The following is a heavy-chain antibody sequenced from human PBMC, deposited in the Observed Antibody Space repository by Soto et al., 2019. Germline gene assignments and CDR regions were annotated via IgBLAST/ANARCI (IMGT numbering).Heavy chain of an antibody. CDR2: ISYDGSNK. Sequence: QVQLVESGGGVVQPGRSLRLSCAASGFTFSSYGMHWVRQAPGKGLEWVAVISYDGSNKYYADSVKGRFTISRDNSKNTLYLQMNSVRAEDTAGYYGAKVVIAVAGTGDAFDIWGQGTMVTVSS. CDR1: GFTFSSYG. CDR3: AKVVIAVAGTGDAFDI. D-gene: IGHD6-19*01. V-gene: IGHV3-30*18. J-gene: IGHJ3*02.